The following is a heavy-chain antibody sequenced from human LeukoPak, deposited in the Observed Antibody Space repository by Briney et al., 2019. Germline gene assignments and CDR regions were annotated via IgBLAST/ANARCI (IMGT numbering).Heavy chain of an antibody. CDR2: MYYSGST. CDR1: RGSISSYY. D-gene: IGHD5-24*01. V-gene: IGHV4-59*01. Sequence: SETLSLTCTVSRGSISSYYWSWIRQPPGKGLEWIAYMYYSGSTNYNPSLKSRVTISVDTSKSQFSLKLSSVTAADTAVYYCARDDGYNFWYFDYWGQGTLVTVSS. CDR3: ARDDGYNFWYFDY. J-gene: IGHJ4*02.